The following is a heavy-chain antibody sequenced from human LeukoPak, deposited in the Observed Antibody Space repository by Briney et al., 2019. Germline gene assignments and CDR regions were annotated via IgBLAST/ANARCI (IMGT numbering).Heavy chain of an antibody. J-gene: IGHJ4*02. V-gene: IGHV7-4-1*02. Sequence: ASVKVSCKASGYTFTSYAMNWVRQAPGQGLEWMGWINTNTGNPTYAQGFTGRFVFSLDTSVSTAYLQISSLKAEDTAVYYCAGSVLGIVGATLRSPADYWGQGTLVTVSS. D-gene: IGHD1-26*01. CDR3: AGSVLGIVGATLRSPADY. CDR2: INTNTGNP. CDR1: GYTFTSYA.